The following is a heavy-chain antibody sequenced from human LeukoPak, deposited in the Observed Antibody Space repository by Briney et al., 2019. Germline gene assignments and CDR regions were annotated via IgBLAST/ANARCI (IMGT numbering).Heavy chain of an antibody. CDR1: GGSFGGYY. Sequence: SETLSLTCAVYGGSFGGYYWSWIRQPPGKGLEWIGEVNHSGSTNYNPSLKSRVTISVDTSKNQFSLKLSSVTAADTAVYYCARGNPAFGVVIILGRHWFDPWGQGTLVTVSS. D-gene: IGHD3-3*01. CDR3: ARGNPAFGVVIILGRHWFDP. CDR2: VNHSGST. J-gene: IGHJ5*02. V-gene: IGHV4-34*01.